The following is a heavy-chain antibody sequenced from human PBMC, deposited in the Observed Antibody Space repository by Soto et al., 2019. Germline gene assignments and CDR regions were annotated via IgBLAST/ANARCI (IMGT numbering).Heavy chain of an antibody. V-gene: IGHV1-2*04. CDR3: ARETGIAAAGTVDYCYGMDV. Sequence: ASVKVSCKASGYTFTGYYMHWVRQAPGRGLEWMGWINPNSGGTNYAQKFQGWVTMTRDTSISTAYMELSRLRSDVTAVYYCARETGIAAAGTVDYCYGMDVWGQGTTVTAP. D-gene: IGHD6-13*01. CDR2: INPNSGGT. CDR1: GYTFTGYY. J-gene: IGHJ6*02.